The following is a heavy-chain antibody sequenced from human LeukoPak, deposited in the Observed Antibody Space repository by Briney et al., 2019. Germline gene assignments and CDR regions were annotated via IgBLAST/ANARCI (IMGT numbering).Heavy chain of an antibody. V-gene: IGHV1-18*01. CDR3: ARAFRAVGPTDDYFYGVYV. CDR2: INPYNGNT. J-gene: IGHJ6*01. D-gene: IGHD1-26*01. CDR1: GYTFTSYC. Sequence: ASVKASCKASGYTFTSYCIHGVRQAPGQGLEWMGGINPYNGNTNYAQKLQGRVTMTRDTSTSTAYMELRSLRADDTAVYDFARAFRAVGPTDDYFYGVYVWGEGKTGTVS.